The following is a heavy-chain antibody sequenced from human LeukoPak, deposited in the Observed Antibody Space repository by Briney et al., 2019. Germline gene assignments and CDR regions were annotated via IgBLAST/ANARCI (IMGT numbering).Heavy chain of an antibody. J-gene: IGHJ3*02. CDR2: IRSKAYGGTT. D-gene: IGHD3-22*01. V-gene: IGHV3-49*03. Sequence: PGGSLRLSCTASGFTFGDYAMSWFRQAPGKGLEWVGFIRSKAYGGTTEYAASVKGRFTISRDDSKSIAYLQMNNLKTEDTAVYYCTRDNATAWIVVVSGGPCAFDIWGQGTMVTVSS. CDR3: TRDNATAWIVVVSGGPCAFDI. CDR1: GFTFGDYA.